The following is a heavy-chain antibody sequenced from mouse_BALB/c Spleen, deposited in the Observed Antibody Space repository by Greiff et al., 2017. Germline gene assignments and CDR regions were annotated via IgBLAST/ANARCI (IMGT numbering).Heavy chain of an antibody. CDR3: ARHYYGYGDY. CDR1: GYSITSDYA. CDR2: ISYSGST. D-gene: IGHD1-2*01. Sequence: EVKLMESGPGLVKPSQSLSLTCTVTGYSITSDYAWNWIRQFPGNKLEWMGYISYSGSTSYNPSLKSRISITRDTSKNQFFLQLNSVTTEDTATYYCARHYYGYGDYWGQGTTLTVSS. J-gene: IGHJ2*01. V-gene: IGHV3-2*02.